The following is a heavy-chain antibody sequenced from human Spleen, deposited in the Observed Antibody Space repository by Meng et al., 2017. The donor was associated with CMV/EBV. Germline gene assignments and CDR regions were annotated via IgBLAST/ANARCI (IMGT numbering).Heavy chain of an antibody. Sequence: GGSLRLSCAASGFTFSSYAMHWVRQAPGKGLEWVAVISYDGSNKYYADSVKGRFTISRDNSKHTLYLQMDSLRAADTCIYYWSNHFWSGDYTDYWGQGTLVTVSS. D-gene: IGHD3-3*02. CDR3: SNHFWSGDYTDY. CDR1: GFTFSSYA. CDR2: ISYDGSNK. J-gene: IGHJ4*02. V-gene: IGHV3-30-3*01.